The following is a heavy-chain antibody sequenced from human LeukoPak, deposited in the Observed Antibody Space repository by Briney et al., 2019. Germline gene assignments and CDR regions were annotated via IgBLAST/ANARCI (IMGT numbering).Heavy chain of an antibody. D-gene: IGHD3-3*01. Sequence: SETLSLTYAVYGGSFSGYYWSWIRQPPGKGLEWIGEINHSGSTNYNPSLKSRVTISVDTSKNQFSLKLSSVTAADTAVYYCARGERRITIFGVVIKMTPFDYWGQGTLVTVSS. V-gene: IGHV4-34*01. CDR2: INHSGST. J-gene: IGHJ4*02. CDR1: GGSFSGYY. CDR3: ARGERRITIFGVVIKMTPFDY.